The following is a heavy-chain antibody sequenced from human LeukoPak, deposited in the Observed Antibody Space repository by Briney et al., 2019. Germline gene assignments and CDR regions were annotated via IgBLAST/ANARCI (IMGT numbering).Heavy chain of an antibody. CDR2: ISGSGHNT. CDR1: GFPFISYA. J-gene: IGHJ4*02. D-gene: IGHD3-10*01. V-gene: IGHV3-23*01. CDR3: AKWREGTMVYFDY. Sequence: GGSLHLSCAASGFPFISYAMTWVRPAPGKGLEWVSAISGSGHNTYYADSVKGRFTISRDNSKNTVYLQMNSLRAEDTALYYCAKWREGTMVYFDYWGQGTLVTVSS.